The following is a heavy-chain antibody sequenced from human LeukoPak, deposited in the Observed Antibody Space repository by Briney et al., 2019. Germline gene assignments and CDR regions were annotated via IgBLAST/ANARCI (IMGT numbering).Heavy chain of an antibody. CDR3: ARRILGIVAVVAATHTNNWFDP. Sequence: PSETLSLTCAVYGGSFSGYYWSWIRQPPGKGLEWIGEINHSGSTNYNPSLKSRVTISVDTSKNQFSLKLSSVTAADTAVYYCARRILGIVAVVAATHTNNWFDPWGQGTLVTVSS. J-gene: IGHJ5*02. CDR1: GGSFSGYY. CDR2: INHSGST. D-gene: IGHD2-15*01. V-gene: IGHV4-34*01.